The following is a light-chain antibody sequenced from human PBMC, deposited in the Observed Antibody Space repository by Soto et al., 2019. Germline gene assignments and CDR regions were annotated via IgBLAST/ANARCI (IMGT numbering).Light chain of an antibody. CDR3: SSYAGSNWWV. Sequence: QSALTQPPSASGSPGQSVTISCTGTSSDVGGYNYVSWYQQHPGKAPKLMIYEVSKRPSRVPDRFSGSKSGNTASLTVSGLQAEDEADYYCSSYAGSNWWVFGTGTKVTVL. CDR1: SSDVGGYNY. CDR2: EVS. V-gene: IGLV2-8*01. J-gene: IGLJ1*01.